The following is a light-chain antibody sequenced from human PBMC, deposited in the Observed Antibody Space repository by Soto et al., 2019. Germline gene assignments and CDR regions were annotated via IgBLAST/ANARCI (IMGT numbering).Light chain of an antibody. V-gene: IGLV2-14*01. J-gene: IGLJ1*01. CDR1: TSDIGGFNY. CDR3: SSYTSTSTLYV. CDR2: GVS. Sequence: QSVLAQPASVSGSPGQSITISCTGTTSDIGGFNYVSWYQQHPNKAPKLTIYGVSNRPSGVSNRFSGSKSGNTASLTISGLQAEDEADYYCSSYTSTSTLYVFGTGTKVTVL.